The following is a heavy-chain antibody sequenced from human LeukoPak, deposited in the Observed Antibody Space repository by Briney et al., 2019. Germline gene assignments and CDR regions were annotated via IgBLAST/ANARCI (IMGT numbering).Heavy chain of an antibody. Sequence: GGSLRLSCAASGFSFNRYWMNWVRQAPGKGLEWVANIKGDGNEKNYVDSVKGRFSISRDNARNSLYLQMDSLRAEDTAVYYCAKEGAYPIITYDSWGQGALVTVSS. V-gene: IGHV3-7*01. J-gene: IGHJ5*01. D-gene: IGHD3-10*01. CDR1: GFSFNRYW. CDR3: AKEGAYPIITYDS. CDR2: IKGDGNEK.